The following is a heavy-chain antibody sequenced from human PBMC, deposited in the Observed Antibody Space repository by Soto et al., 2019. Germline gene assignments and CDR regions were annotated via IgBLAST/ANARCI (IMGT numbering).Heavy chain of an antibody. Sequence: EVQLVESGGGLIQPGGSLRLSCAASGFTFSNYWIHWVRQAPGAGLVWLSRINGDGSGTNYADSVKGRFTISRDNAKNTVYVQMNSLRGEDTVVYYCARGGLRAYWIDPWGQGTLVTVSS. V-gene: IGHV3-74*01. CDR1: GFTFSNYW. J-gene: IGHJ5*02. D-gene: IGHD4-17*01. CDR3: ARGGLRAYWIDP. CDR2: INGDGSGT.